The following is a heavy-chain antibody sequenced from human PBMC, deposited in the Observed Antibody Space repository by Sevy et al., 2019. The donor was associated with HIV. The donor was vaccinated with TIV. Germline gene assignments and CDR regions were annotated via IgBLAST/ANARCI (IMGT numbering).Heavy chain of an antibody. CDR1: GGSISSGGYY. CDR2: IYYSGST. J-gene: IGHJ4*01. Sequence: SETLSLTCTVSGGSISSGGYYWSWIRQHPGKGLEWIGYIYYSGSTYYNPSLKSRVTISVDTSKNQFSLKLSSVTAADTAVYYCARDRENYFDYWGQEPWSPSPQ. V-gene: IGHV4-31*03. CDR3: ARDRENYFDY.